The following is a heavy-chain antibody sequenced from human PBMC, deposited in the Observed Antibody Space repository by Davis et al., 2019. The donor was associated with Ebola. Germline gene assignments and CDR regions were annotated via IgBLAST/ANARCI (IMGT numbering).Heavy chain of an antibody. CDR1: GFTFSSYW. CDR3: ALVGDIVVVPEVGGRFDP. D-gene: IGHD2-2*01. J-gene: IGHJ5*02. Sequence: GESLKISCAASGFTFSSYWMHWVRQAPGKGLVWVSRINSDGSSTSYADSVKGRFTISRDNAKNTLYLQMNSLRAEDTAVYYCALVGDIVVVPEVGGRFDPWGQGTLVTVSS. V-gene: IGHV3-74*01. CDR2: INSDGSST.